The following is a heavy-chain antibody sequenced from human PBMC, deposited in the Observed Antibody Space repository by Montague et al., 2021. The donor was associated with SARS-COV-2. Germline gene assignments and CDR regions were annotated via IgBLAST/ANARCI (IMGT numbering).Heavy chain of an antibody. V-gene: IGHV4-4*09. Sequence: SETLSLTCTVSGGSFNDHYRSWIRQSPGKGLEWIGYISSNGKTNYNPSLKSRVTLSADASRNEFSLKPDSVTAADTAVYFCARRGYYDSAGYHWHLDLWGRGMLVTVSS. CDR3: ARRGYYDSAGYHWHLDL. J-gene: IGHJ2*01. CDR2: ISSNGKT. D-gene: IGHD3-22*01. CDR1: GGSFNDHY.